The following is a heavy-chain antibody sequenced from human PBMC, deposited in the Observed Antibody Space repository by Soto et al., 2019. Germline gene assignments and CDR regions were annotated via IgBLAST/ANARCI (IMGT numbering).Heavy chain of an antibody. CDR2: INSDGTTT. CDR3: SRDAWGGP. V-gene: IGHV3-11*01. Sequence: PGGSLRLSCEAPGFNFNDYYMSWIRQAPGKGLEWVSDINSDGTTTHYADSVKGRFTISRDNAKNSLYLQMVSLRVDDTAVYYCSRDAWGGPSGQGTLVTVSS. D-gene: IGHD3-10*01. J-gene: IGHJ5*02. CDR1: GFNFNDYY.